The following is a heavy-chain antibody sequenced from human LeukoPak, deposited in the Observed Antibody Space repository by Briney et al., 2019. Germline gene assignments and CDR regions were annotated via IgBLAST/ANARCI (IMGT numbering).Heavy chain of an antibody. CDR3: ARAPSSSSGQGFDY. CDR2: IYHSGST. D-gene: IGHD6-6*01. CDR1: GGSISSSSYY. J-gene: IGHJ4*02. V-gene: IGHV4-39*07. Sequence: SETLSLTCTVSGGSISSSSYYWGWIRQPPGKGLEWIGSIYHSGSTYYNPSLKSRVTISVDTSKNQFSLKLSSVTAADTAVYYCARAPSSSSGQGFDYWGQGTLVTVSS.